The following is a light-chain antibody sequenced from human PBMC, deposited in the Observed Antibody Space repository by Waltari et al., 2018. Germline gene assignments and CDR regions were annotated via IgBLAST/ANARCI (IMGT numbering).Light chain of an antibody. CDR3: QQDFTTPLT. CDR2: AAS. CDR1: QGISKE. V-gene: IGKV1-27*01. J-gene: IGKJ4*01. Sequence: DIQMTQSPSSLSASVGDRVTVTCRASQGISKELSWYQQKPGKAPTLLIYAASSLQTGVSSRFSGSGSGTDFTLIISSLQPEDVATYYCQQDFTTPLTFGGGTKVEIK.